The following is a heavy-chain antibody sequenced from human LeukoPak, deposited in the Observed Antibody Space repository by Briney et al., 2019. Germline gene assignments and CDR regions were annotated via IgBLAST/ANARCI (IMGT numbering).Heavy chain of an antibody. V-gene: IGHV4-34*01. CDR2: INHSGST. Sequence: PSESLSLTCAVYGGSFSGYYWSWIRQPPGKGLEWIGEINHSGSTNYNPSLKSRVTISVDTSKNQFSLKQSTCTAADTAVYYCARWGDILTGSQPGCYYYGMDVWGEGTTVTVSS. J-gene: IGHJ6*04. D-gene: IGHD3-9*01. CDR1: GGSFSGYY. CDR3: ARWGDILTGSQPGCYYYGMDV.